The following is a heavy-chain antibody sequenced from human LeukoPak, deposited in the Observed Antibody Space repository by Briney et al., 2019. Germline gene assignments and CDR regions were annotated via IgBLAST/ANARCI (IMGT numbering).Heavy chain of an antibody. J-gene: IGHJ4*02. D-gene: IGHD2-2*02. CDR3: ARHSCSSTSCYIFDY. CDR1: GYSISSGYY. CDR2: IYHSGST. Sequence: TASETLSLTCAVSGYSISSGYYWGWIRQPPGKGLEWIGSIYHSGSTYYNPSLKSRVTISVDTSRNQFSLKLSSVTAADRAVYYCARHSCSSTSCYIFDYWGQGTLVTVSS. V-gene: IGHV4-38-2*01.